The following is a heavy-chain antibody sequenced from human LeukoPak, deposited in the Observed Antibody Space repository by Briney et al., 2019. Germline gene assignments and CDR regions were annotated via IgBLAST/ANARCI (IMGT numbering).Heavy chain of an antibody. V-gene: IGHV3-53*01. Sequence: PGGSLRLSCAASGFTVSGNYMSWVGQAPGKGLEWVSVIYSDDRTYYADSVKGRFTISRDNSKNTLYLQMNSLRAEDTAVYYCTRDEDYYDSSGPDVWGKGTTVTVSS. CDR2: IYSDDRT. CDR1: GFTVSGNY. J-gene: IGHJ6*04. CDR3: TRDEDYYDSSGPDV. D-gene: IGHD3-22*01.